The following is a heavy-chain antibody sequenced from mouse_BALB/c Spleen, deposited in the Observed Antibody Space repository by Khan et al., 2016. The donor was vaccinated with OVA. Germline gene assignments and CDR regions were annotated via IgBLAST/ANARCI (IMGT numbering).Heavy chain of an antibody. CDR2: IRLKSNNYAI. CDR3: TRGYDWYFDV. V-gene: IGHV6-6*02. J-gene: IGHJ1*01. Sequence: EVKLEESGGGLVQPGGSIKLSCVASGFTFSNYWMNWVRQSPEKGLEWAAEIRLKSNNYAIHYAESVKGRFTISRDDSKSSVYLQMNNLRAEDTGIYYCTRGYDWYFDVWGAGTTVTVSS. CDR1: GFTFSNYW. D-gene: IGHD2-2*01.